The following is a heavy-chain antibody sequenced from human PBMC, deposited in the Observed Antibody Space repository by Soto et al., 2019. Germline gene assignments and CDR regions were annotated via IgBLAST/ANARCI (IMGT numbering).Heavy chain of an antibody. V-gene: IGHV4-39*02. CDR1: GDSITRSNFY. Sequence: SETLSLTCTVSGDSITRSNFYWGWLRQPPGKGLDWLGSIFYSGSTFYNPALKSRVTFSVDTYKNHFSLKLSSVTAADTAVYYCARHKTTMLTVVSAFDPGGQGTRVTVS. J-gene: IGHJ5*02. CDR3: ARHKTTMLTVVSAFDP. D-gene: IGHD3-22*01. CDR2: IFYSGST.